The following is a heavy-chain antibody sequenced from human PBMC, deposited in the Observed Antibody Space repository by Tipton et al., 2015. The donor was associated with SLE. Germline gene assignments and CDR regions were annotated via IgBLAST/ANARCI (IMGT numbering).Heavy chain of an antibody. D-gene: IGHD5-24*01. J-gene: IGHJ4*02. CDR3: AREVYGEMAFDY. CDR2: IIPIFGTA. Sequence: QSGAEVKKPGASVKVSCKASGYTFTSYGISWVRQAPGQGLEWMGRIIPIFGTANYAQKFQGRVTITADESTSTAYMELSSLRSEDTAVYYCAREVYGEMAFDYWGQGTLVTVSS. CDR1: GYTFTSYG. V-gene: IGHV1-69*13.